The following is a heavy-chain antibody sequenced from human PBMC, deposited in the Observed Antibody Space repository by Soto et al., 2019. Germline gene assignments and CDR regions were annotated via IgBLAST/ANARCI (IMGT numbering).Heavy chain of an antibody. J-gene: IGHJ5*02. CDR3: ARGCSDFVNYSPIYFKRTSCLHP. D-gene: IGHD2-2*01. CDR1: GDTFTSYG. CDR2: ISAYNGNK. V-gene: IGHV1-18*01. Sequence: GASVEVSCKASGDTFTSYGISWVRQSPGQGLEWMGWISAYNGNKNYAQKLQGRVTMTTDTSTSTAYMELRSLRSKDTAVYYCARGCSDFVNYSPIYFKRTSCLHPWGTGPLVTAS.